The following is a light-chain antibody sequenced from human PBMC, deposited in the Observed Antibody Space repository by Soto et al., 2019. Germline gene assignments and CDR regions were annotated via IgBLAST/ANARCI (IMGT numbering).Light chain of an antibody. V-gene: IGKV1-5*03. Sequence: DIQMTQSPSTLSASVGDRVTITCRASQRISSWLAWYQQKPGKAPNLLIYMASSLESGVPSRFSGSGSGTEFTLTISRLQPDDFATYYCQQYNSYSLTFGGGTKVEIK. J-gene: IGKJ4*01. CDR2: MAS. CDR1: QRISSW. CDR3: QQYNSYSLT.